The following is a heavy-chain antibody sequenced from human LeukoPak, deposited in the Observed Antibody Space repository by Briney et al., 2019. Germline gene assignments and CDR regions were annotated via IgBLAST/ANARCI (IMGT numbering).Heavy chain of an antibody. Sequence: GGSLRLSCAASGFTVSSNYMSWVRQAPGKGLEWGSAIYSGGSTYYADTVKGSFTISRDNSKNTLYLQMNSLRAEDTAVYYCARGLKGLIDYWGQETLVTVSS. CDR1: GFTVSSNY. D-gene: IGHD3-16*01. CDR3: ARGLKGLIDY. V-gene: IGHV3-53*01. CDR2: IYSGGST. J-gene: IGHJ4*02.